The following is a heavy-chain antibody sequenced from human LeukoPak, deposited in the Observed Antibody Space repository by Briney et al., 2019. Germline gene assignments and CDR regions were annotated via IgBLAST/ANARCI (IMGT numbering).Heavy chain of an antibody. CDR3: ARGITLYNWFDP. J-gene: IGHJ5*02. CDR2: MSYSGST. D-gene: IGHD3-10*02. Sequence: SETLSLTCTVSGGSISSSIYYWGWIRQPPGKGLEWIGSMSYSGSTYYNPSLKSRVTISVDTSKNQFSLKLTSVTAADTAVYYCARGITLYNWFDPWGQGSLVTVSS. CDR1: GGSISSSIYY. V-gene: IGHV4-39*07.